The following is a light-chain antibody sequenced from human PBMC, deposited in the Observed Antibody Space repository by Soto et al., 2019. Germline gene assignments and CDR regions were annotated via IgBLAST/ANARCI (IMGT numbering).Light chain of an antibody. CDR2: DVS. CDR3: SSYTSRSTVV. CDR1: SSDIGGYNY. V-gene: IGLV2-14*03. Sequence: QSALTQPASVSGSPGQSITISCTGTSSDIGGYNYVSWYQQHPGKGPKLMIYDVSSRPSGVSHRFSGSKSGDTASLTISGLQGEEEGEYYRSSYTSRSTVVFRGGTKLTVL. J-gene: IGLJ2*01.